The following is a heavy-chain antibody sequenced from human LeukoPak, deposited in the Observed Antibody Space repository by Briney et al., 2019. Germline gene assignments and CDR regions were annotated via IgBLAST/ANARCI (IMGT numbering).Heavy chain of an antibody. CDR1: GFTFSNHA. V-gene: IGHV3-23*01. D-gene: IGHD3-22*01. CDR3: AKEFERITMIVVVNN. CDR2: ISGSGTNT. Sequence: GGSLRLSCAGSGFTFSNHAMSWVRQAPGQGLEWVSSISGSGTNTYYAASVKGRFTISRDNSKNTLYLQMNSLRAEDTAVYYCAKEFERITMIVVVNNWGQGTLVTVSS. J-gene: IGHJ4*02.